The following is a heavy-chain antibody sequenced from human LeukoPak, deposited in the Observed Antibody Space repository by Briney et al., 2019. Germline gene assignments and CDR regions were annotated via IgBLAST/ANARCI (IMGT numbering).Heavy chain of an antibody. CDR1: GFTVSSNY. CDR3: ANKYSSSSPET. CDR2: IYSGGST. Sequence: GGSLRLSCAASGFTVSSNYMSWVRQAPGKGLEWVSVIYSGGSTYYADSVKGRFTISRDNSKNTLNLQMNSLRAEDTAVYYCANKYSSSSPETWGQGILVTVSS. V-gene: IGHV3-53*01. D-gene: IGHD6-6*01. J-gene: IGHJ5*02.